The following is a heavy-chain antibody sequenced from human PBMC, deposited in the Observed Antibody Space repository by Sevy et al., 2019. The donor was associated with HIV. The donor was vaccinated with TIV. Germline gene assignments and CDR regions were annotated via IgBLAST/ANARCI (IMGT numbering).Heavy chain of an antibody. CDR3: ARDSYYDILTGYYPSGMDV. CDR1: GGSISSGDYY. Sequence: SETLSLTCTVSGGSISSGDYYWSWIRQPPGKGLEWIGYIYYSGNTYYNPSLKSRVTISVDTSKNQFSLKLSSVTTADTAVYYCARDSYYDILTGYYPSGMDVWGQGTTVTVSS. J-gene: IGHJ6*02. CDR2: IYYSGNT. D-gene: IGHD3-9*01. V-gene: IGHV4-30-4*01.